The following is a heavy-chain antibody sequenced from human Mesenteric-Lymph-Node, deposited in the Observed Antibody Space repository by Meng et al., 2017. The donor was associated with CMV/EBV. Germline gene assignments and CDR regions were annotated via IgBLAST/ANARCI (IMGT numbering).Heavy chain of an antibody. CDR2: INHSGST. Sequence: FRGYGGSFSGVYWSWIRQPPGKGLEWIGQINHSGSTNYIPSLKSRVTISVDTSKKQFSLKLSSVTAADTALYYCARGIGGWFDPWGQGTLVTVSS. D-gene: IGHD3-16*01. V-gene: IGHV4-34*01. CDR1: GGSFSGVY. CDR3: ARGIGGWFDP. J-gene: IGHJ5*02.